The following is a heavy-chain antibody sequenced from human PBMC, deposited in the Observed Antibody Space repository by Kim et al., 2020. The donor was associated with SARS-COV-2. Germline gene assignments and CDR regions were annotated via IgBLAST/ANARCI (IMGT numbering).Heavy chain of an antibody. Sequence: SETLSLTCTVSGGSISSGGYYWSWIRQHPGKGLEWIGYIYYSGSTYYNPSLKSRVTISVDTSKNQFSLKLSSVTAAATAVYYCARGSRSGHLFDYWGQGTLVTVSS. CDR3: ARGSRSGHLFDY. V-gene: IGHV4-31*03. CDR1: GGSISSGGYY. J-gene: IGHJ4*02. D-gene: IGHD2-15*01. CDR2: IYYSGST.